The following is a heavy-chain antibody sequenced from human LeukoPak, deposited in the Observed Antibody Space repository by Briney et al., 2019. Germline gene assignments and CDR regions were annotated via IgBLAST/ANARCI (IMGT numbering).Heavy chain of an antibody. CDR1: GFTFSSYA. CDR2: IYSGGST. CDR3: ATLYGDYNWYFDL. Sequence: GGSLRLSCAASGFTFSSYAMSWVRQAPGKGLEWVSVIYSGGSTYYADSVQGRFTISRDNSKNTLYLQMNSLRAEDTAVYYCATLYGDYNWYFDLWGRGTLVTVSS. V-gene: IGHV3-23*03. J-gene: IGHJ2*01. D-gene: IGHD4-17*01.